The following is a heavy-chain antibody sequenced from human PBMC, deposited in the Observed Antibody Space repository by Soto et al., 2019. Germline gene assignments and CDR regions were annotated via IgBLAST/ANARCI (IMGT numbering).Heavy chain of an antibody. V-gene: IGHV4-34*01. D-gene: IGHD6-19*01. CDR1: GGSFSGYY. CDR2: INHSGST. Sequence: TSATLSLTCAVYGGSFSGYYWSWIRQPPGKGLEWIGEINHSGSTNYNPSLKSRVTISVDTSKNQFSLKLSSVTAADTAVYYCARKSSGWPLRTIFDYWGQGTLVTVS. J-gene: IGHJ4*02. CDR3: ARKSSGWPLRTIFDY.